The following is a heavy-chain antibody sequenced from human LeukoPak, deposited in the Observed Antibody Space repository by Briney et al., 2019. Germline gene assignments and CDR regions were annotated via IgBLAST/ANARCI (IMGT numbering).Heavy chain of an antibody. Sequence: GGSLRLSCAASGFTFSSYAMSWVRQAPGKGLEWVSAISGSGGSTYYADSVKGRFTISRDNSKNTLYLQMNSLRAEDTAVYYCAKDTLTYYYDSSGYYFRYWGQGTLVTVSS. CDR3: AKDTLTYYYDSSGYYFRY. J-gene: IGHJ4*02. V-gene: IGHV3-23*01. CDR2: ISGSGGST. D-gene: IGHD3-22*01. CDR1: GFTFSSYA.